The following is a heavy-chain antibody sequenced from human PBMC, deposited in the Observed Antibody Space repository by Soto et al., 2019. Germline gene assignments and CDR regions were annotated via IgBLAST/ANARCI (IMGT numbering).Heavy chain of an antibody. CDR2: IYYSERTSYNSGST. CDR1: GDSMTSSSYY. CDR3: ARPQLGHSGGSQFDL. J-gene: IGHJ5*02. Sequence: SETLSLTCTVSGDSMTSSSYYWGWIRQPPGKGLEWIGSIYYSERTSYNSGSTYYSPSLKSRVTISGDTSKSQFSLKLSSVTAADTAVYYCARPQLGHSGGSQFDLWGRGTLVTVSS. D-gene: IGHD6-19*01. V-gene: IGHV4-39*07.